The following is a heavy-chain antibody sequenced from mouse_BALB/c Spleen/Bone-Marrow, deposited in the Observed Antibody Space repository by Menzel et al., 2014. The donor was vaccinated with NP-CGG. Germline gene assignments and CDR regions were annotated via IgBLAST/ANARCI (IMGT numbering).Heavy chain of an antibody. V-gene: IGHV1-14*01. D-gene: IGHD2-4*01. CDR2: INPYNDGT. CDR1: GYSFTSFI. CDR3: ARAMIYYYAMDY. Sequence: EVQLQQSGPELVKPGASVKMSCKASGYSFTSFILHWVKMRPGQGLEWIGYINPYNDGTKYNEKFKGKAILTSDKSSSSANMELSSLTSEDSAVHYCARAMIYYYAMDYWGQGTSVTVSS. J-gene: IGHJ4*01.